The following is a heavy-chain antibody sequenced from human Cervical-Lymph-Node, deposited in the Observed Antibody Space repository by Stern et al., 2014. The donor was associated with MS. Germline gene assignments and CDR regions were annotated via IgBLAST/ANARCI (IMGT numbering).Heavy chain of an antibody. CDR3: AGGGYSSSYYRFDP. V-gene: IGHV1-2*02. Sequence: VQLVESGAEVKKPGASVKVSCKASGYTFNDNYLHWVRQAPGQGLEWMGWILPKTGGTKYAQTFQGRVTMTRDPSTSTVFMELNRLASDDTAVYYCAGGGYSSSYYRFDPWGQGTLVIVSS. J-gene: IGHJ5*02. CDR1: GYTFNDNY. D-gene: IGHD6-13*01. CDR2: ILPKTGGT.